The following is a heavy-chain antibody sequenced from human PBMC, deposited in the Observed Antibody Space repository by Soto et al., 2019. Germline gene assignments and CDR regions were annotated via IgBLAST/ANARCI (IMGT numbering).Heavy chain of an antibody. CDR1: GFTVSDYY. V-gene: IGHV3-23*01. Sequence: GSLRLSCAASGFTVSDYYMGWIRQAPGKGLEWVSYISNSGGSTYYADSVKGRFTISRDNSKSMLYLQMNSLRGDDTAIYYCEKAISGYYAPSDYWGQGTQVTVSS. D-gene: IGHD3-22*01. J-gene: IGHJ4*02. CDR2: ISNSGGST. CDR3: EKAISGYYAPSDY.